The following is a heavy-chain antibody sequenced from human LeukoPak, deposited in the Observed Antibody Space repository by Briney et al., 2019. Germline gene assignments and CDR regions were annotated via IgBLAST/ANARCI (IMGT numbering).Heavy chain of an antibody. CDR3: ARGRYYGSGSPIALDY. CDR2: ISSSSSYI. Sequence: GGSLRLSCAASGFTFSSYSMNWIRQAPGKGPEWVSSISSSSSYIYYADSVKGRFTISRDNAKNSLYLQMNSLRAEDTAVYYCARGRYYGSGSPIALDYWGQGTLVTVSS. J-gene: IGHJ4*02. CDR1: GFTFSSYS. V-gene: IGHV3-21*01. D-gene: IGHD3-10*01.